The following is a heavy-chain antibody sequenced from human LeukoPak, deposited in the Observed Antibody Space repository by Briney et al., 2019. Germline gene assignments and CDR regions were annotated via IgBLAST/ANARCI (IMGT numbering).Heavy chain of an antibody. CDR3: ARGTWIQPSLWWFDP. D-gene: IGHD5-18*01. J-gene: IGHJ5*02. CDR1: GGSFSGYY. Sequence: SETLSLTCAVYGGSFSGYYWSWIRQPPGKGLEWIGEINHSGSTNYNPSLKSRVTISVDTSKNQFSLKLSSVTAADTAVYYCARGTWIQPSLWWFDPWGQGTLVTVSS. V-gene: IGHV4-34*01. CDR2: INHSGST.